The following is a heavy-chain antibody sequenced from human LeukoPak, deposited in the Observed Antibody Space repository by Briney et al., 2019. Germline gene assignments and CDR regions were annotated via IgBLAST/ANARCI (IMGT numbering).Heavy chain of an antibody. CDR3: ATYYSDTSARD. CDR1: RHTFTAYY. V-gene: IGHV1-2*02. CDR2: INPNCGGT. D-gene: IGHD3-22*01. J-gene: IGHJ4*02. Sequence: ASVTVSCKASRHTFTAYYMIWVRQAPGQELAWMGWINPNCGGTNYAPKFQGRVTMTRDTSISTAYMELSGLTSDDTAVYFCATYYSDTSARDWGQGTLVIVSS.